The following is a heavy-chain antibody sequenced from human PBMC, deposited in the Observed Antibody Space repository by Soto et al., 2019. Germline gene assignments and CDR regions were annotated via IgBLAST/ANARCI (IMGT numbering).Heavy chain of an antibody. CDR2: INHSGST. J-gene: IGHJ4*02. CDR3: ARGGPGDSSGYYFDY. Sequence: SETLSLTCAVYGGSFSGYYWSWIRQPPGKGLEWIGEINHSGSTNYNPSLKSRVTISVDTSKNQFSLKLSSVTAADTAVYYCARGGPGDSSGYYFDYWGQGTLVTVSS. D-gene: IGHD3-22*01. CDR1: GGSFSGYY. V-gene: IGHV4-34*01.